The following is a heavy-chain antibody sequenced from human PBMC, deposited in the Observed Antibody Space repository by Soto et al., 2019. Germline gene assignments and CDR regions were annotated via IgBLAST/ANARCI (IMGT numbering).Heavy chain of an antibody. CDR1: GGTFSSYA. D-gene: IGHD2-2*01. J-gene: IGHJ5*02. Sequence: SVKISCKASGGTFSSYAISWVRQAPGQGLEWMGGIIPIFGTANYAQKFQGRVTITADESTSTAYMELSSLRSEDTAVYYCARTEVPAAIFLWFDPWGQGTLVTVSS. CDR3: ARTEVPAAIFLWFDP. CDR2: IIPIFGTA. V-gene: IGHV1-69*13.